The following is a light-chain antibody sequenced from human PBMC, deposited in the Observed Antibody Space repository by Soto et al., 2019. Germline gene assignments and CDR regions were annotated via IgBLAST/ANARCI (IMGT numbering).Light chain of an antibody. Sequence: QSVLTQPASVSGSPGQSITISCTGTSSDVGDYPYVSWYQQHPGKVPKLIIYEVTNRPSGVTSRFSGSKSENTASLTISGLQAEDEADYYCSSYSATNTLVLGSGTKSPS. J-gene: IGLJ1*01. CDR2: EVT. CDR3: SSYSATNTLV. V-gene: IGLV2-14*01. CDR1: SSDVGDYPY.